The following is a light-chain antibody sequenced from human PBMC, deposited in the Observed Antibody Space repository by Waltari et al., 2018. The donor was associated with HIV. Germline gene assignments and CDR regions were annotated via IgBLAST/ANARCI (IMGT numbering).Light chain of an antibody. Sequence: DIVMTQSPLSLSVTPGEAVSISCRSNQSLLHSNEYNYLDWYLQRPGQSPQLLIYLGSNRDSGVPDRFRGSGSGTDFTLKISRVQAEDVGAYYCMQALQTPIFTFGPGTKVDIK. CDR2: LGS. CDR3: MQALQTPIFT. V-gene: IGKV2-28*01. J-gene: IGKJ3*01. CDR1: QSLLHSNEYNY.